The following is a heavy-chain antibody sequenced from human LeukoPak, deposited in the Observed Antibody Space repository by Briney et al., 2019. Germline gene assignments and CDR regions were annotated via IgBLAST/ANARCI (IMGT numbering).Heavy chain of an antibody. V-gene: IGHV3-30*04. CDR3: ARGNYDFWSGSFVY. J-gene: IGHJ4*02. CDR2: ISYDGSNK. Sequence: PGGSLRLSCAASGFTFSSYAMHWVRQAPGKGLEGVAVISYDGSNKYYADSVKGRFTISRDNSKNTLYLQMNSLRAEDTAVYYCARGNYDFWSGSFVYWGQGTLVTVSS. D-gene: IGHD3-3*01. CDR1: GFTFSSYA.